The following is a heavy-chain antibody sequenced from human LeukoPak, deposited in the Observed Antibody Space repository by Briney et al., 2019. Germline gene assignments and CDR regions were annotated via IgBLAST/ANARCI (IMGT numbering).Heavy chain of an antibody. Sequence: GGPLRLSCAASGFTFSSYSMNWVRQAPGKGLEWVSSISSSSSYIYYADSVKGRFTISRDNAKNSLYLQMNSLRAEDTAVYYCARGGDYYDSYFDYWGQGTLVTVSS. J-gene: IGHJ4*02. CDR1: GFTFSSYS. D-gene: IGHD3-22*01. CDR2: ISSSSSYI. CDR3: ARGGDYYDSYFDY. V-gene: IGHV3-21*01.